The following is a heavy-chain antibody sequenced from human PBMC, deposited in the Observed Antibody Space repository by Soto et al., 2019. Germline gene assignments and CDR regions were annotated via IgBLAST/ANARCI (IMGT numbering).Heavy chain of an antibody. CDR2: INPNEGTT. V-gene: IGHV1-46*01. J-gene: IGHJ4*02. Sequence: QVHLVQSGAELKKPGASVKVSCLASGYTFTRFFIHWIRQAPGQGLEWMGMINPNEGTTNYAQKFRGRITMTGDTSASTAFLELSSLRSGDTAVYYCARAYGGVVDYFDHWGQGTLVTVSS. CDR3: ARAYGGVVDYFDH. CDR1: GYTFTRFF. D-gene: IGHD3-16*02.